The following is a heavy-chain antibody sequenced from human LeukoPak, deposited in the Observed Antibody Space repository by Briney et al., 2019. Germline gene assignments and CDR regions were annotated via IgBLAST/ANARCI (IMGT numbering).Heavy chain of an antibody. D-gene: IGHD3-10*01. CDR2: INPNSGGT. CDR1: GYTFTGYY. CDR3: ARAGHEYYYSPTPAGAFDI. J-gene: IGHJ3*02. V-gene: IGHV1-2*02. Sequence: ASVTVSCKASGYTFTGYYMHWVRQAPGQGLEWMGWINPNSGGTNYAQKFQGRVTMTRDTSISTAYMELSRLRSDDTAVYYCARAGHEYYYSPTPAGAFDIWGQGTMVTASS.